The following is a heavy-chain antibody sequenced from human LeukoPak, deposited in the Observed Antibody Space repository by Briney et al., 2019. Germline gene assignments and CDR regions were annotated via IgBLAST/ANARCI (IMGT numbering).Heavy chain of an antibody. Sequence: GGSLRLSCAASGFTFSSYSMNWVRQAPGKGLEWVSSISSSSSYIYYADSVKGRFTISRDNAKNSLYLQMNSLRAEDTAVYYCARERSGRQESWFDPWGQGTLVTVSS. CDR2: ISSSSSYI. J-gene: IGHJ5*02. D-gene: IGHD7-27*01. CDR1: GFTFSSYS. V-gene: IGHV3-21*01. CDR3: ARERSGRQESWFDP.